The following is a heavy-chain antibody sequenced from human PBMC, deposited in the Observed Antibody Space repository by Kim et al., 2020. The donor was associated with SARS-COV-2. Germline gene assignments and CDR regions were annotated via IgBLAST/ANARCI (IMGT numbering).Heavy chain of an antibody. CDR1: GYTFTGYY. J-gene: IGHJ6*02. CDR3: ASSVVPAAMRLYYYGMDV. V-gene: IGHV1-2*06. Sequence: ASVKVSCKASGYTFTGYYMHWVRQAPGQGLEWMGRINPNSGGTNYAQKFQGRVTMTRDTSISTAYIELSRLRSDDTAVYYCASSVVPAAMRLYYYGMDVWGQGTTVTVSS. D-gene: IGHD2-2*01. CDR2: INPNSGGT.